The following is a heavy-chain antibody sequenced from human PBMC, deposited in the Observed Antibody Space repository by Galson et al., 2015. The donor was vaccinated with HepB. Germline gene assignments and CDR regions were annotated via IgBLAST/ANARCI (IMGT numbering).Heavy chain of an antibody. D-gene: IGHD2-2*01. V-gene: IGHV4-34*01. CDR1: GGSLSGFY. J-gene: IGHJ4*02. Sequence: ETLSLTCAVYGGSLSGFYWSWIRQSPGEGLEWIGEINPSGTTNYSPSLKGRVNISPDTSKSQFSLNLSSVTAADTAVYYCARGRQGGAAIWGQGTLVTVSS. CDR2: INPSGTT. CDR3: ARGRQGGAAI.